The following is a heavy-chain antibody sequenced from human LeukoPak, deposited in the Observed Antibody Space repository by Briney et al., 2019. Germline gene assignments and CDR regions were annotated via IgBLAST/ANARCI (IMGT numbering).Heavy chain of an antibody. J-gene: IGHJ4*02. CDR1: GYTFTSYG. D-gene: IGHD3-9*01. CDR3: ARVGDILTGYPYYFDY. V-gene: IGHV1-18*01. Sequence: ASVEVSCKASGYTFTSYGISWVRQAPGQGLEWMGWINFYNGNIGYAQKLQGRVTMTTDTSTSTAYMELRSLRSDDTAVYHCARVGDILTGYPYYFDYWGQGTLVTVSS. CDR2: INFYNGNI.